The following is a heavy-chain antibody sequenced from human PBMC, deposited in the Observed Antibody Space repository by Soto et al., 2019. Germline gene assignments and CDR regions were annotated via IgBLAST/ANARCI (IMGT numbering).Heavy chain of an antibody. CDR3: ATWLEREHAFDV. CDR1: GLTISGKKY. CDR2: LYDGDGS. J-gene: IGHJ3*01. D-gene: IGHD1-1*01. V-gene: IGHV3-53*01. Sequence: DVQLVESGGGLIQPGESLRLSCAAFGLTISGKKYLSWVRQAPGKGLEWVSALYDGDGSFYADSVTGRFTTSSDSSKTTVYLQMNDLRPDDTAVYYWATWLEREHAFDVWGQGTTVTISS.